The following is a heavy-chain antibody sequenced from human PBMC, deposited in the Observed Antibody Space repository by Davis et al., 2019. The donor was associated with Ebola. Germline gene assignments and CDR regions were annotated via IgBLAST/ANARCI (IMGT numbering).Heavy chain of an antibody. CDR1: GGSFSGYY. CDR3: ARVVTRGWSEY. D-gene: IGHD2-8*01. Sequence: SETLSLTCAVYGGSFSGYYWSWIRQPPGKGLEWIGEINHSGSNNYNPSLKSRVTISVDTSKNQFSLKLSSVTAADTAVYYCARVVTRGWSEYWGQGTLVTVSS. J-gene: IGHJ4*02. CDR2: INHSGSN. V-gene: IGHV4-34*01.